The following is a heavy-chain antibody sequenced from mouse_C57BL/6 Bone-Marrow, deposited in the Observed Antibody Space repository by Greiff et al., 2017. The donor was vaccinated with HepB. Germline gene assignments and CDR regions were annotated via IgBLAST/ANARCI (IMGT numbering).Heavy chain of an antibody. Sequence: QVQLKQSGPGLVQPSQSLSITCTVSGFSLTSYGVHWVRQPPGKGLEWLGVIWSGGSTDYNAAFISRLSISKDNSKSQVFFKMNSLQADDTAIYYIAKNRYGGGYFDVWGTGTTVTVSS. CDR3: AKNRYGGGYFDV. J-gene: IGHJ1*03. CDR1: GFSLTSYG. D-gene: IGHD1-1*01. CDR2: IWSGGST. V-gene: IGHV2-4*01.